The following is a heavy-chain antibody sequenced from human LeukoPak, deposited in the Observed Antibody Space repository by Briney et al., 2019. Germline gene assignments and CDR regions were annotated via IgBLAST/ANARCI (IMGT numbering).Heavy chain of an antibody. D-gene: IGHD3-22*01. CDR1: GGTMTNYY. Sequence: PSETLSLTCTVSGGTMTNYYWSWIRQPAGKELEWIGGIYSSGSTNYNPSLKSRVTMSVDTSKNQFSLNLTSVTVADMAVYFCARVGVVESSGYHDYYFDFWGQGSLVTVSS. CDR3: ARVGVVESSGYHDYYFDF. V-gene: IGHV4-4*07. CDR2: IYSSGST. J-gene: IGHJ4*02.